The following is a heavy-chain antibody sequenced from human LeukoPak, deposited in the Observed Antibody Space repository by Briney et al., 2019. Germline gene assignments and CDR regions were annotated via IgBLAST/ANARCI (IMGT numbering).Heavy chain of an antibody. CDR3: ARSALAASIAARPFDY. CDR1: GDTFTGYY. J-gene: IGHJ4*02. D-gene: IGHD6-6*01. V-gene: IGHV1-2*02. Sequence: ASLNVSCKASGDTFTGYYMHWVRQAPGQGLEWMGWINPNSGGTNYAQKFQGRVTMTRATSISTAYMELSRPRPDDTAVYYCARSALAASIAARPFDYWGQGTLVTVSS. CDR2: INPNSGGT.